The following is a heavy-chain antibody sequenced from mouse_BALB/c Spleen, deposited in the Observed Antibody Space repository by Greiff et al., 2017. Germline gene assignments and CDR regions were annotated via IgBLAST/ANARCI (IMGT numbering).Heavy chain of an antibody. CDR1: GYTFSSYW. V-gene: IGHV1-9*01. CDR3: ARGGLRRRDYYAMDY. Sequence: VQVVESGAELMKPGASVKISCKATGYTFSSYWIEWVKQRPGHGLEWIGEILPGSGSTNYNEKFKGKATFTADTSSNTAYMQLSSLTSEDSAVYYCARGGLRRRDYYAMDYWGQGTSVTVSS. CDR2: ILPGSGST. J-gene: IGHJ4*01. D-gene: IGHD2-4*01.